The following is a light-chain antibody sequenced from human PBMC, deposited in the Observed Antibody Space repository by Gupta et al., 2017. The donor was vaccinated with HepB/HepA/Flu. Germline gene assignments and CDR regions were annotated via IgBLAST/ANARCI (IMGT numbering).Light chain of an antibody. CDR3: QQSYSTLLT. CDR2: AAS. V-gene: IGKV1-39*01. J-gene: IGKJ2*01. Sequence: DIRMTQSPSSLSASVGDRITITCRESQRISSYLNWYEQKPGKAPNLLIYAASSLQSGVPSRFSGSGSGTDVTLTISSLQPEDFATYYCQQSYSTLLTFGQGTKLEIK. CDR1: QRISSY.